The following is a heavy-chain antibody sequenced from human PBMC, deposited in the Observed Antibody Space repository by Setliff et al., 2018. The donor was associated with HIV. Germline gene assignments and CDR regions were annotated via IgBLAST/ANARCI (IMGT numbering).Heavy chain of an antibody. CDR1: GFTFTNYA. V-gene: IGHV3-30*04. Sequence: GGSLRLSCAASGFTFTNYAMHWVRQAPGKGMEWVTVISFDGNDKYYADSVKGRFTISRGNAKNSLYLQMNSLRAEDTAVYYCARDDPPREDSSSPVLFYSGMDVWGQGTPVTVSS. CDR2: ISFDGNDK. CDR3: ARDDPPREDSSSPVLFYSGMDV. J-gene: IGHJ6*02. D-gene: IGHD6-6*01.